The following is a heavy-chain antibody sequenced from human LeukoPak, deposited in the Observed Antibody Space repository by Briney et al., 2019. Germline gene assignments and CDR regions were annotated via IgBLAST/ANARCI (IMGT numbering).Heavy chain of an antibody. CDR1: GDSISSYY. CDR3: ARSEYGDYGDFDY. J-gene: IGHJ4*02. CDR2: IYYSGST. V-gene: IGHV4-59*01. D-gene: IGHD4-17*01. Sequence: PSETLSLTCTVSGDSISSYYWNWIRQPPGKGLEWIGCIYYSGSTNYNPSLKSRVTLSVDTSKNQFSLKLSSVTAADTAVYYCARSEYGDYGDFDYWGQGTLVTVSS.